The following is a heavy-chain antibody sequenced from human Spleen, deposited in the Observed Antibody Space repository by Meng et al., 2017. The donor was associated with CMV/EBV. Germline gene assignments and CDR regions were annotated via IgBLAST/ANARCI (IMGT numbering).Heavy chain of an antibody. CDR1: GYTFTGYY. Sequence: ASVKVSCKASGYTFTGYYMHWVRQAPGQGLEWMGWINPNNGGTNYAQMFQGRVTVTWDTSISTAYMDLFRLRSDDTAVYYCARGVGNWFDPWGQGTLVTVSS. D-gene: IGHD1-26*01. V-gene: IGHV1-2*02. CDR2: INPNNGGT. CDR3: ARGVGNWFDP. J-gene: IGHJ5*02.